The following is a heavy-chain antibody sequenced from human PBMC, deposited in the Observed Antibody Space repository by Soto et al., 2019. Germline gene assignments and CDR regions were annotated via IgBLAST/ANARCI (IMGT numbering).Heavy chain of an antibody. Sequence: EVQLVESGGGLVQRGGSLRLSCAASGFTFSSFSMNWVRQAPGRGLEWISYIGGGGRLICYADSVKGRFAISRDNAQNSLYLQMDSLRDEDTAVYYCARDLGWAFDCWGQGTLVTVSS. J-gene: IGHJ4*02. CDR2: IGGGGRLI. V-gene: IGHV3-48*02. CDR3: ARDLGWAFDC. D-gene: IGHD6-19*01. CDR1: GFTFSSFS.